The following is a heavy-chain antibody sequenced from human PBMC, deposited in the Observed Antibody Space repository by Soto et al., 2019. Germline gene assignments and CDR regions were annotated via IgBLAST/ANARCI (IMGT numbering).Heavy chain of an antibody. CDR1: GFSFSISP. D-gene: IGHD7-27*01. J-gene: IGHJ4*02. V-gene: IGHV3-30-3*01. CDR3: ARDPKTSGGQHWAFNYFDS. CDR2: ISYDGTNK. Sequence: GGSLRLSCEASGFSFSISPMHWVRQAPGKGPEWVALISYDGTNKFYADSVKGRFTISRDNSKSTLYLQVDSLRPEDAAVYYCARDPKTSGGQHWAFNYFDSWGQGTLVTVPQ.